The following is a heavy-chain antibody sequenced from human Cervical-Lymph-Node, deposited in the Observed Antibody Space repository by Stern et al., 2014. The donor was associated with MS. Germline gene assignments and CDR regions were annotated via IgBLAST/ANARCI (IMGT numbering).Heavy chain of an antibody. CDR1: GYTFTSYG. V-gene: IGHV1-18*01. D-gene: IGHD6-13*01. CDR2: IIVDNGNT. J-gene: IGHJ5*02. Sequence: QVQLVESGAEVRKPGASVKLSCKASGYTFTSYGISWVRQAPGQGLEWMGWIIVDNGNTDYAQKFQGRVTMTADTSTDTAYMELRRLRSDETAVYYCAVAAAGTSWFDPWGQGTLVTVTS. CDR3: AVAAAGTSWFDP.